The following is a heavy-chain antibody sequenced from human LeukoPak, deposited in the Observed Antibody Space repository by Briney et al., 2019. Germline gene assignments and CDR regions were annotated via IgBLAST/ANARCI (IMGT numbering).Heavy chain of an antibody. V-gene: IGHV3-23*01. D-gene: IGHD3-16*02. CDR1: GFTFSSYA. J-gene: IGHJ4*02. Sequence: GGSLRLSCAASGFTFSSYAMSWVRQAPGEGLEWVSAISGSGGSTYYADSVKGRFTISRDNSKNTLYLQMNSLRAEDTAVYYCAEANVWGSYRYYFDYWGQGTLVTVSS. CDR3: AEANVWGSYRYYFDY. CDR2: ISGSGGST.